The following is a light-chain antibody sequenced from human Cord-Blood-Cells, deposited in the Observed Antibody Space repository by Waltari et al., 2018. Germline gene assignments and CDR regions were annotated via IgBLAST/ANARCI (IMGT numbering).Light chain of an antibody. CDR3: SSDTSSSSVV. CDR1: ISDVGGYNY. CDR2: DVS. J-gene: IGLJ2*01. Sequence: QSALTQPASGSGSPGQSITISCTGTISDVGGYNYVSWYQQHPGKAPTLMIYDVSNRPSGVSNRFSGSKSGNTASLTISGLQAEDEADYYWSSDTSSSSVVFGGGTKLTVL. V-gene: IGLV2-14*01.